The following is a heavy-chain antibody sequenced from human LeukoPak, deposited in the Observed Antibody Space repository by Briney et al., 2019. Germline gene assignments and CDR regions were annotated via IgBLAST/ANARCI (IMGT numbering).Heavy chain of an antibody. D-gene: IGHD3-10*01. CDR3: VKDFGRNLGGPGY. Sequence: PGGSLRLSCAASGFTVSSNYMSWVRQAPGKGLEWVSVIYSGGSTYYADSVKGRFAISRDNSKSTLYLQMNSLRVEDTAAYYCVKDFGRNLGGPGYWGRGTLVTVSS. CDR1: GFTVSSNY. J-gene: IGHJ4*02. CDR2: IYSGGST. V-gene: IGHV3-53*01.